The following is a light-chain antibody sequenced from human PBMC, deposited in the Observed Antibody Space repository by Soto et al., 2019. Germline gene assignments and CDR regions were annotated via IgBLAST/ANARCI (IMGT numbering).Light chain of an antibody. CDR1: SSDVGGYNY. Sequence: ALTQPASVSGSPGQSITISCTGTSSDVGGYNYVSWYQQHPGKAPKLMIYDVSNRPPGVSNRFSGSKSGNTASLTISGLQAEDEADYYCRSYTSSSPLDVFGTGTKSPS. CDR2: DVS. J-gene: IGLJ1*01. V-gene: IGLV2-14*01. CDR3: RSYTSSSPLDV.